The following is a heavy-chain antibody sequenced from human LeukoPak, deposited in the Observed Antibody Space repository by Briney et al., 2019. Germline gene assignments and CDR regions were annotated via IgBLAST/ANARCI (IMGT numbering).Heavy chain of an antibody. CDR3: ALGTINKDYYFGMDV. J-gene: IGHJ6*02. D-gene: IGHD2-8*01. CDR1: GFTFGDYY. CDR2: ISNSGTTV. Sequence: GGSLRLSCAASGFTFGDYYMTWLRQAPGKGLEWLSYISNSGTTVFYADSVKGRFTVSRDNAKRSLYLQIESLRGDDTAVYHCALGTINKDYYFGMDVWGQGTTVTVSS. V-gene: IGHV3-11*01.